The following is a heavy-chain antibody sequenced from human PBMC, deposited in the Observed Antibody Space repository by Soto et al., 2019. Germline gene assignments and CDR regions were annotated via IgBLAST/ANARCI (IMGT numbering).Heavy chain of an antibody. Sequence: QVQLQESGPGLVKPSQTLSLTCTVSGGSISSDDYYWSWIRQPPGKGLEWIGDIHDTATPSYNPSLKSRLTLSIATSKHQFSLTLRSVTAADTAVYFCASQYYDFSSGALDFWGQGILVTVSS. V-gene: IGHV4-30-4*01. J-gene: IGHJ4*02. CDR3: ASQYYDFSSGALDF. CDR1: GGSISSDDYY. CDR2: IHDTATP. D-gene: IGHD3-3*01.